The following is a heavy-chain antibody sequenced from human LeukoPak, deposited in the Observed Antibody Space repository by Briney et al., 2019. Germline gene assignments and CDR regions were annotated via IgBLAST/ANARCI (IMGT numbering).Heavy chain of an antibody. CDR2: INHSGST. D-gene: IGHD2-15*01. J-gene: IGHJ2*01. Sequence: PSGTLSLTCAVYGGSFSGNYWTWIRQPPGKGLEWIGEINHSGSTNYNPSLKSRGTISVDTSKNQFSLKLSSVTAADTAVYYCARGRGIVVVVAANRWNFDLWGRGTMVTVSS. CDR3: ARGRGIVVVVAANRWNFDL. CDR1: GGSFSGNY. V-gene: IGHV4-34*01.